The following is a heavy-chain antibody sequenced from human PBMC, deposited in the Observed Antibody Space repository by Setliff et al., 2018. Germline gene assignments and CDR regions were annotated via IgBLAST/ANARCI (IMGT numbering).Heavy chain of an antibody. CDR2: VNTNTGNP. CDR3: ARRATYYNFWSGYYDY. Sequence: ASVKVSCKASGYTFTRYAMNWVRQAPGQGLEWMGWVNTNTGNPTYAQGFTGRFVFSLDTSVSTAYLQISSLKAEDAAVYYCARRATYYNFWSGYYDYWGQGTLVTVSS. CDR1: GYTFTRYA. J-gene: IGHJ4*02. D-gene: IGHD3-3*01. V-gene: IGHV7-4-1*02.